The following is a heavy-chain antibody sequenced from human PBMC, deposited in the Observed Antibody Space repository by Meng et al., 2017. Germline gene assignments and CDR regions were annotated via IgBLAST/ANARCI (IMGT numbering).Heavy chain of an antibody. J-gene: IGHJ4*02. D-gene: IGHD6-13*01. CDR3: ARYTPIAVDY. Sequence: QVQLQQWGAGLLKPSETLSLTCAVYGGSFSGYYWSWIRQPPGKGLEWIGEIHHSGSTYYNPSLKGRITMSVDTSKNQFYLKLSSVTAADTAVYYCARYTPIAVDYWGQGTLVTVSS. CDR1: GGSFSGYY. V-gene: IGHV4-34*01. CDR2: IHHSGST.